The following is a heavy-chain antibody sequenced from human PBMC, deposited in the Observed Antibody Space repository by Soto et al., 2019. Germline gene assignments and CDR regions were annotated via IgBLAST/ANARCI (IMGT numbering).Heavy chain of an antibody. Sequence: SGPPLVNATQTLTLTCTFSGFSLSTSDVGVGWIRQPPGEALEWLALIYWDDDKRYSPSLKSRLTITKDTSKNQVVLTMTNLDPVDTATYYCVNSMYPRSIFDDCAQATSVTLAS. CDR1: GFSLSTSDVG. J-gene: IGHJ4*02. CDR2: IYWDDDK. V-gene: IGHV2-5*02. D-gene: IGHD2-8*01. CDR3: VNSMYPRSIFDD.